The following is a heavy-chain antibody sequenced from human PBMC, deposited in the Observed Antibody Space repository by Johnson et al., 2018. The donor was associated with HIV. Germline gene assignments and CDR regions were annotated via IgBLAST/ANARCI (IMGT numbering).Heavy chain of an antibody. CDR2: SAHDGSIE. CDR3: AKDDNLGVWYSDAFDI. CDR1: GFTFSNYP. Sequence: VQLMESGGGVVQPGRSLRLSCAASGFTFSNYPIQWVRQAPGKGPEWVAFSAHDGSIEHYADSVKGRFTVSRDNSKDTLYLQINSLRPEDTAVYYCAKDDNLGVWYSDAFDIWGQGTMVTVSS. D-gene: IGHD2-21*02. V-gene: IGHV3-30-3*01. J-gene: IGHJ3*02.